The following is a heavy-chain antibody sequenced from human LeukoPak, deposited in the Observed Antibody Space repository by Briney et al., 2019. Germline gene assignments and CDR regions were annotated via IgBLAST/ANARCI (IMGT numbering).Heavy chain of an antibody. CDR1: GFTFSSYS. CDR3: AKDSYSKGDY. Sequence: GGSLRLSCTASGFTFSSYSMNWVRQAPGKGLEWVANIKNDGTVKNYVDSVKGRFTISRDNAKNSLYLQMNSLRAEDTGVYYCAKDSYSKGDYWGQGVLVTVSS. D-gene: IGHD5-18*01. CDR2: IKNDGTVK. V-gene: IGHV3-7*01. J-gene: IGHJ4*02.